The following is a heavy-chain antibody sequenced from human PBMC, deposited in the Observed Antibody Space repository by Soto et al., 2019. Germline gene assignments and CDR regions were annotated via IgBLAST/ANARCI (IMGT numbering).Heavy chain of an antibody. Sequence: GGSLRLSCAASGFTFSSYAMSWVRQAPGKGLEWVSAISGSGGSTYYADSVKGRFTISRDNSKNTLYLQMNSLRAEDTAVYYCAKGGNFPSSSSFVLVGYYYYYMDVLGKGTTVTVSS. J-gene: IGHJ6*03. CDR2: ISGSGGST. D-gene: IGHD6-6*01. CDR3: AKGGNFPSSSSFVLVGYYYYYMDV. CDR1: GFTFSSYA. V-gene: IGHV3-23*01.